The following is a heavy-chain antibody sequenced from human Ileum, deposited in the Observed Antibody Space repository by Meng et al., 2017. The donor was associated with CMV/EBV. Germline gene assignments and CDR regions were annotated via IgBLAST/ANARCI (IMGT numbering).Heavy chain of an antibody. CDR1: GLTFSRYG. D-gene: IGHD3-22*01. V-gene: IGHV3-30*02. J-gene: IGHJ4*02. CDR2: IHYDGSTR. CDR3: AKDDSGGDYF. Sequence: QWRLGGSGGGVVQPGGSLRLSCAASGLTFSRYGMHWVRQAPGKGLEWVAFIHYDGSTRYYADSVKGRFTISRDNSRNTLYLQMISLRPEGTAVYYCAKDDSGGDYFWGQGTLVTVSS.